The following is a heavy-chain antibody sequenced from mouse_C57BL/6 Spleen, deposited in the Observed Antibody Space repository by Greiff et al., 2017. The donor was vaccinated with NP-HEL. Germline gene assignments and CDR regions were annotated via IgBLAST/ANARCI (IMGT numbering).Heavy chain of an antibody. V-gene: IGHV1-52*01. CDR3: ARDYGSSYPYAMDY. D-gene: IGHD1-1*01. CDR1: GYTFTSYW. J-gene: IGHJ4*01. CDR2: IDPSDSET. Sequence: QVQLQQPGAELVRPGSSVKLSCKASGYTFTSYWMHWVKQRPIQGLEWIGNIDPSDSETHYNQKFKDKATLTVDKSSSTAYMQLSSLTSEDSAVYYCARDYGSSYPYAMDYWGQGTSVTVSS.